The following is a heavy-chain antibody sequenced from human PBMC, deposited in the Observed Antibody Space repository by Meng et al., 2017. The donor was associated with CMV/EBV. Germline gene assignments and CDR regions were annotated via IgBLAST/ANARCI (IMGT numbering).Heavy chain of an antibody. V-gene: IGHV3-7*01. CDR3: AKELLRMVASVGFDY. D-gene: IGHD5-12*01. Sequence: GESLKISCAASGFTFSSYWMSWVRQAPGKGLEWVANIKQDGSEKYYVDSVKGRFTISRDNAKNSLYLQMNSLRAEDTAVYYCAKELLRMVASVGFDYWGQGTLVTVSS. J-gene: IGHJ4*02. CDR2: IKQDGSEK. CDR1: GFTFSSYW.